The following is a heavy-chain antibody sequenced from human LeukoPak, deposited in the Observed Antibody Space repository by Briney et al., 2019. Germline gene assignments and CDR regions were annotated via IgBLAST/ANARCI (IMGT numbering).Heavy chain of an antibody. Sequence: SETLSLTCAVYGGSFSGYYWSWIRQPPGKGLEWIGEINHSGCTNYNPSLKSRVTISVDTSKNQFSLKLSSVTAADTAVYYCARASRLRYFDWLLTHAFDYWGQGTLVTVSS. J-gene: IGHJ4*02. CDR1: GGSFSGYY. D-gene: IGHD3-9*01. V-gene: IGHV4-34*01. CDR2: INHSGCT. CDR3: ARASRLRYFDWLLTHAFDY.